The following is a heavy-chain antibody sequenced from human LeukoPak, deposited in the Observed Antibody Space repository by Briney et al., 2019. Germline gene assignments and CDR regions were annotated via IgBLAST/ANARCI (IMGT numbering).Heavy chain of an antibody. J-gene: IGHJ4*02. D-gene: IGHD1-1*01. CDR1: GLAFSSYS. Sequence: GGSLRLSCAASGLAFSSYSMNWVRQAPGKGLEWLSYISSSSDIIYYADSIKGRFTISRDNAKNSLSLQMNSLRAEDTAVYYCARWSLGASYLEFDYRGQGTLVTVSS. CDR2: ISSSSDII. V-gene: IGHV3-48*01. CDR3: ARWSLGASYLEFDY.